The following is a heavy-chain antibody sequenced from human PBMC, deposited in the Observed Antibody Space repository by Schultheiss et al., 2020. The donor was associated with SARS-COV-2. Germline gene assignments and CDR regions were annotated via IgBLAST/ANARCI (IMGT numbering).Heavy chain of an antibody. D-gene: IGHD6-19*01. CDR3: SRGRTSVIPSPVLGLGPLYFSYYMDV. J-gene: IGHJ6*03. CDR1: GESFSGFS. V-gene: IGHV4-34*01. CDR2: VSHSGGT. Sequence: GSLSLSCAVFGESFSGFSWTWIRQSPGKGLEWIGQVSHSGGTHFNPSLKRRLTISIDTSKRQFSLRLTSVTAADTATYYCSRGRTSVIPSPVLGLGPLYFSYYMDVWGKGAAVTVSS.